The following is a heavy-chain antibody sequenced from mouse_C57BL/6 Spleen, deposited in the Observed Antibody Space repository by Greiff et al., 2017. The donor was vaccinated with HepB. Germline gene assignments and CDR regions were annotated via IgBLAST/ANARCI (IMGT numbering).Heavy chain of an antibody. Sequence: EVKLQESGGGLVKPGGSLKLSCAASGFTFSSYAMSWVRQTPEKRLEWVATISDGGSYTYYPDNVKGRFTISRDNAKNNLYLQMSHLKSEDTAMYYCASSMYDYEGYYAMDYWGQGTSVTVSS. CDR3: ASSMYDYEGYYAMDY. CDR2: ISDGGSYT. CDR1: GFTFSSYA. V-gene: IGHV5-4*03. D-gene: IGHD2-4*01. J-gene: IGHJ4*01.